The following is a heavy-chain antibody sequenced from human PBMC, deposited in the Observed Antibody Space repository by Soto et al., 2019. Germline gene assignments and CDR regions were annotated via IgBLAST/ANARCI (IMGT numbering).Heavy chain of an antibody. CDR1: GDTFTGYF. V-gene: IGHV1-2*04. CDR3: AKSYSSRYLNYFDY. Sequence: ASVKVSCKASGDTFTGYFMHWVRQAPGQGLEWIGWINPKSGGTNYAQKFQGWVTMTRDTSISTAYMEVSRLRSDDTAVYYCAKSYSSRYLNYFDYWGQGTLVTVSS. D-gene: IGHD1-26*01. CDR2: INPKSGGT. J-gene: IGHJ4*01.